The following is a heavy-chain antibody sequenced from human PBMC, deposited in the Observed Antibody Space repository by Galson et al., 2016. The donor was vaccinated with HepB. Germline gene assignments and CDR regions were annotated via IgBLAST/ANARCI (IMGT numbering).Heavy chain of an antibody. J-gene: IGHJ6*02. Sequence: SLRLSCAASGFTFSSYAMTWVRQAPGKGLEWVSSISGGGDSTIYADSVRGRFTISRDNSKNTLYLQMNSLRGEDKAVYYCARGNGLRSGQWLALPPNYYYNGMDVWGQGTTVTVSS. D-gene: IGHD6-19*01. CDR2: ISGGGDST. CDR3: ARGNGLRSGQWLALPPNYYYNGMDV. CDR1: GFTFSSYA. V-gene: IGHV3-23*01.